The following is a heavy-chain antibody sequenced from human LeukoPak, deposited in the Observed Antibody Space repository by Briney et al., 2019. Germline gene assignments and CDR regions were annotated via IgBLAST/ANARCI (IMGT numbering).Heavy chain of an antibody. CDR3: AHKWDYNDYLDI. J-gene: IGHJ4*02. V-gene: IGHV2-5*01. D-gene: IGHD1-26*01. CDR2: IYWNDDK. CDR1: GFSLTGGGVR. Sequence: SGPTLMKPTQTLTLTCTCSGFSLTGGGVRVGWIPQPPGKALRWLALIYWNDDKRYSPSVKNRLTITKDTSKNQVVLTMTNVDPVDTATYYCAHKWDYNDYLDIWGQGTLGTVSS.